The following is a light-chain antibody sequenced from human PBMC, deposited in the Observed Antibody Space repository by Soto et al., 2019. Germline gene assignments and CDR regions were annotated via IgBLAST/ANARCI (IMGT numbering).Light chain of an antibody. CDR2: DVS. V-gene: IGLV2-14*01. J-gene: IGLJ3*02. CDR1: SSDVGAYNY. CDR3: TSYTSSTTLGV. Sequence: QSALTQRASVSGSPGQSIAISCTGTSSDVGAYNYVSWYQQHPGKAPKLLIYDVSNRPSGVSNRFSGSKSGNTAYLTISGLQTEDEADYYCTSYTSSTTLGVFGGGTQLTVL.